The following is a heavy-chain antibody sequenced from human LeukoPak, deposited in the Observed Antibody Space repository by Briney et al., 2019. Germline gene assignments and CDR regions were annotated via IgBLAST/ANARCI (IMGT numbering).Heavy chain of an antibody. CDR1: GFTFSDYY. J-gene: IGHJ4*02. D-gene: IGHD3-22*01. V-gene: IGHV3-11*04. CDR3: ARESYYDSSGYYYVDY. CDR2: ISSSGSSI. Sequence: GGSLRLSCAASGFTFSDYYMSWIRQAPGKGLEWVSYISSSGSSIYYADSVKGRFTISRDNAKNSLYLQIHSLRAEDTAVYYCARESYYDSSGYYYVDYWGQGTLVTVSS.